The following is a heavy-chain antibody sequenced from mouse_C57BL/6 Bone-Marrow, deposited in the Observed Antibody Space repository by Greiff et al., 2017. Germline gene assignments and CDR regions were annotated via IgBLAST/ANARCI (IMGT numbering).Heavy chain of an antibody. CDR1: GYTFTSYW. V-gene: IGHV1-72*01. J-gene: IGHJ4*01. D-gene: IGHD1-1*01. CDR3: ARTTVVATDYAMDY. CDR2: IDPNSGGT. Sequence: QVQLKQPGAELVKPGASVKLSCKASGYTFTSYWMHWVKQRPGRGLEWIGRIDPNSGGTKYNEKFKSKATLTVDKPSSTAYMQLSSLTSGDSAVYYCARTTVVATDYAMDYWGQGTSVTVSS.